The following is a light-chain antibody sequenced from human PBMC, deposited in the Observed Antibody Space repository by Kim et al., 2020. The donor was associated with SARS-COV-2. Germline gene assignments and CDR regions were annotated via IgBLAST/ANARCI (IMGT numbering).Light chain of an antibody. V-gene: IGKV1-33*01. Sequence: SVGDRVTFTCQASQDISNYLNWYQQKPGKAPKLLIYDASNLETGVPSRFSGSGSGTDFTFTISSLQPEDIATYYCQQYDNLPGLTFGGGTKVDIK. CDR2: DAS. J-gene: IGKJ4*01. CDR3: QQYDNLPGLT. CDR1: QDISNY.